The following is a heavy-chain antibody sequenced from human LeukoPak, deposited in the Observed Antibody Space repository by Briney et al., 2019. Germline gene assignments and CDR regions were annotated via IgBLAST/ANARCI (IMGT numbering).Heavy chain of an antibody. CDR2: IYYTGST. CDR1: GGSISSYY. J-gene: IGHJ4*02. V-gene: IGHV4-59*01. Sequence: ASETLSLTCTVSGGSISSYYWSWIRQPPGRGLEWIGYIYYTGSTNYSPSLKSRVTISVDTSKNQFSLKLSSVTAADTAVYYCARDLSSYFDYWGQGTLVTVSS. D-gene: IGHD3-16*01. CDR3: ARDLSSYFDY.